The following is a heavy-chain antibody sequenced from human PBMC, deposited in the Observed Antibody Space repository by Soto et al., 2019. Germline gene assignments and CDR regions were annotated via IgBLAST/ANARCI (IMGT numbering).Heavy chain of an antibody. V-gene: IGHV2-5*01. D-gene: IGHD2-15*01. Sequence: GSGPTVVNPTQTLTLTCTFSGFSLSTTAVGVGWIRQPPGKALEWLAFIYWNDNEYYSPSLRSRLTITKDTSKNQVVLTMTNMDPVDTATYYCARTGYCSGGSCSFDYWGQGTLVTVSS. CDR3: ARTGYCSGGSCSFDY. J-gene: IGHJ4*02. CDR2: IYWNDNE. CDR1: GFSLSTTAVG.